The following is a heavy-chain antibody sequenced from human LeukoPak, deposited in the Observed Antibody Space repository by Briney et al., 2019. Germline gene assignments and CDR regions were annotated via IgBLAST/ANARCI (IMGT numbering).Heavy chain of an antibody. Sequence: SETLSLTCAVYGGSFSGYYWSWIRQPPGKGLEWLGEINHSGSTNYNPSLKSRVTLSVDTSKNQFSLKLSSVTTADTAVYYCARGLLGIAAAGTRYDYWGQGTLVTVSS. V-gene: IGHV4-34*01. CDR2: INHSGST. CDR3: ARGLLGIAAAGTRYDY. CDR1: GGSFSGYY. J-gene: IGHJ4*02. D-gene: IGHD6-13*01.